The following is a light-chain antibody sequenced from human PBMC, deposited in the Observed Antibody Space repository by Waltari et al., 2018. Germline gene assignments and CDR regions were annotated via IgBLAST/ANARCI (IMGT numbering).Light chain of an antibody. CDR2: SAS. V-gene: IGKV1-6*01. J-gene: IGKJ4*01. Sequence: AIQMTQSPSSLSASVGDRVTLTCRASQVIETDLGWYQQKPGKAPNLLIHSASTLQGVVPSRFSGSGSGTDFTLTINGLQPEDFATYYCLQDYDYPLIFGGGTKVEIK. CDR1: QVIETD. CDR3: LQDYDYPLI.